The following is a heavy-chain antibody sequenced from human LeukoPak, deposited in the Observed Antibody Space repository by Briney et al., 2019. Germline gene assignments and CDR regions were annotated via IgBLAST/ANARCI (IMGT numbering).Heavy chain of an antibody. CDR3: AREEGDYYGSGSYLGY. D-gene: IGHD3-10*01. CDR2: IYYSGST. J-gene: IGHJ4*02. Sequence: PSETLSLTCTVSGGSISSSSYYWGWIRQPPGKGLEWIGSIYYSGSTYYNPSLKSRVTISVDTSKNQFSLKLSSVTAADTAVYYCAREEGDYYGSGSYLGYWGQGTLVTVSS. V-gene: IGHV4-39*07. CDR1: GGSISSSSYY.